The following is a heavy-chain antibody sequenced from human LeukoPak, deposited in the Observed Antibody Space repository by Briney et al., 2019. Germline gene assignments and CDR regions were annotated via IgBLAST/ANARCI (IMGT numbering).Heavy chain of an antibody. Sequence: SETLSLTCTVSGGSISTYYWSWIRQPPGKGLEWIGDINYSGNTNYNPSLKSRVTISADTSKNQFSLKLSSVTAADTAVYYCAGLGASGNGYLSWFDSWGQGTLVTVSS. D-gene: IGHD3-22*01. J-gene: IGHJ5*01. V-gene: IGHV4-59*12. CDR3: AGLGASGNGYLSWFDS. CDR2: INYSGNT. CDR1: GGSISTYY.